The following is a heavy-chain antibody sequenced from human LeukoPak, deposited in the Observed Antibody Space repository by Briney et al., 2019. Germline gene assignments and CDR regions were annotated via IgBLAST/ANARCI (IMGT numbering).Heavy chain of an antibody. J-gene: IGHJ5*02. Sequence: GASVKVSCKASGYTFTGYYIHWVRQAPGQGLEWMGWINPNSGGTNYAQKFQGRVTMTRDTSISTAYMDLSRLRSDDTAVYYCARDNSVEDTAWWFDPWGQGTLVTVSS. CDR2: INPNSGGT. V-gene: IGHV1-2*02. D-gene: IGHD4-23*01. CDR3: ARDNSVEDTAWWFDP. CDR1: GYTFTGYY.